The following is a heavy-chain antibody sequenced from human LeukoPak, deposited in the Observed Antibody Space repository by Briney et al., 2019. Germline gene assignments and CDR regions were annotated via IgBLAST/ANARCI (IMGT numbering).Heavy chain of an antibody. CDR2: IIPMFEKA. V-gene: IGHV1-69*06. D-gene: IGHD3-10*01. CDR3: ARELTGSGSYRAMNYFDY. CDR1: GGAFNSHT. J-gene: IGHJ4*02. Sequence: GASVKVSCKGSGGAFNSHTLSWVRQAPGQGLEWMGEIIPMFEKAKYAQKFQGRVTITADKSTSTAYMELSSLRSEDTAVYYCARELTGSGSYRAMNYFDYWGQGTLVTVSS.